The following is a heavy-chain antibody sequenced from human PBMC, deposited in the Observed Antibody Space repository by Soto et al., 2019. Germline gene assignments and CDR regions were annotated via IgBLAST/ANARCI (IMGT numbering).Heavy chain of an antibody. J-gene: IGHJ4*02. D-gene: IGHD4-17*01. CDR1: GGSFSGYY. CDR2: INHSGST. Sequence: QVQLQQWGAGLLKPSETLSLTSAVYGGSFSGYYWSWIRQPPGKGLEWIGEINHSGSTNYNPSLKSRVTIPVDTSKNQFSLKLSSVTAADAAVYYCARVATVTHFGFDYWGQGTLVTVSS. CDR3: ARVATVTHFGFDY. V-gene: IGHV4-34*01.